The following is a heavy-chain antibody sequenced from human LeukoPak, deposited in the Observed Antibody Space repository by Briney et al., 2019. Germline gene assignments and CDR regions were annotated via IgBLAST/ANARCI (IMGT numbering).Heavy chain of an antibody. D-gene: IGHD3-3*01. V-gene: IGHV4-39*07. J-gene: IGHJ5*02. CDR3: ARGILELRFPSNWFDP. CDR2: IYYSGST. Sequence: PSETLSLTCTVSGGSISSSSYSWGWIRQPPGKGLEWIGSIYYSGSTYYNPSLKSRVTISVDTSKNQFSLKLSSVTAADTAVYYCARGILELRFPSNWFDPWGQGTLVTVSS. CDR1: GGSISSSSYS.